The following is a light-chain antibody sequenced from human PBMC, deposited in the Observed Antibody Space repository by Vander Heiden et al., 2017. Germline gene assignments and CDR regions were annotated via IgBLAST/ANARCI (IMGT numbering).Light chain of an antibody. Sequence: SYVLTQPPSVSVAPGKTARITCGGNNIGSKSVHWYQQKPGQAPVLVVYDDSDRPSAIPERFSGSNSGTTAKLTISRVEAGDEADYYCPVWNISRFPFGGGTKM. V-gene: IGLV3-21*03. J-gene: IGLJ3*02. CDR2: DDS. CDR1: NIGSKS. CDR3: PVWNISRFP.